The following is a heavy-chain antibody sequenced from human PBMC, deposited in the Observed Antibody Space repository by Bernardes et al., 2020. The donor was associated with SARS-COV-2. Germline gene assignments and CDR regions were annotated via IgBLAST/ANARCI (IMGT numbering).Heavy chain of an antibody. V-gene: IGHV3-74*01. CDR1: GFTVSSCW. J-gene: IGHJ4*02. CDR3: ARGTCCDGDCSKTPPEV. D-gene: IGHD2-21*02. CDR2: INRDGTRT. Sequence: GGSLRLSCAASGFTVSSCWMHWVRQTPGKGLVWVSRINRDGTRTNYADSVKGRFTISRDNAKNTLYLQMNSLRAEDTAVYYCARGTCCDGDCSKTPPEVWGQGILVTVSS.